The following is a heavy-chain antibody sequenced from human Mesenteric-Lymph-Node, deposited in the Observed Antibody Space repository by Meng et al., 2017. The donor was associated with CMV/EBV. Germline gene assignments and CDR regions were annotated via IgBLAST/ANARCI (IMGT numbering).Heavy chain of an antibody. V-gene: IGHV3-21*01. CDR2: ISSSSTYI. D-gene: IGHD3-22*01. CDR1: GFTFTSYS. CDR3: ARAFDTSGYYRYFDY. Sequence: GESLKISCAASGFTFTSYSMNWVRQAPGKGLEGVSAISSSSTYIYYADSVKGRFTISRDNAKNSLYLQMNSLRAEDTAIYYCARAFDTSGYYRYFDYWGQGILVTVSS. J-gene: IGHJ4*02.